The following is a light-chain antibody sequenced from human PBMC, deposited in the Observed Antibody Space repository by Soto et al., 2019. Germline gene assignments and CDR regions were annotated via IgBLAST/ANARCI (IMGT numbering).Light chain of an antibody. CDR3: SSYADNNNFV. V-gene: IGLV2-8*01. Sequence: QSVLTQPPSASGSLGQSVTISCTGTSSDVGGYKYVSWYQQHPGKAPKLLIYEVSKRPSGVPDRFSGSKSGNTASLTASGLQAEDEADYYCSSYADNNNFVFGTGTKVTVL. CDR2: EVS. CDR1: SSDVGGYKY. J-gene: IGLJ1*01.